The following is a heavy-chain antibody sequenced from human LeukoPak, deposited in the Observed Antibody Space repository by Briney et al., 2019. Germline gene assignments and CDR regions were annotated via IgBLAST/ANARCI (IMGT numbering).Heavy chain of an antibody. CDR3: AIDLDFYATDY. CDR2: IGKDGTGN. CDR1: GFSLSRYW. D-gene: IGHD2/OR15-2a*01. V-gene: IGHV3-7*01. Sequence: GGSLRLSCAASGFSLSRYWMSWVRQAPGKGLEWVANIGKDGTGNKYVDSVKGRFIISRDNAKNSVYLEMNSLRADDTAVYYCAIDLDFYATDYWGQGTLVTVSS. J-gene: IGHJ4*02.